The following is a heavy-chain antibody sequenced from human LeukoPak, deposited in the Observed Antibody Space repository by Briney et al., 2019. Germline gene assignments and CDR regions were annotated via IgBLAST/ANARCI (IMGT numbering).Heavy chain of an antibody. CDR2: IIPILGIA. CDR1: GGTFSSYA. V-gene: IGHV1-69*04. D-gene: IGHD3-22*01. J-gene: IGHJ4*02. CDR3: ARDPNSSGYFGDY. Sequence: SVKVSCKASGGTFSSYAISWVRQAPGQGLEGMGRIIPILGIANYAQKFQGRVTITADKSTSTAYMELRSLRSEDTAVYYCARDPNSSGYFGDYWGQGTLVTVSS.